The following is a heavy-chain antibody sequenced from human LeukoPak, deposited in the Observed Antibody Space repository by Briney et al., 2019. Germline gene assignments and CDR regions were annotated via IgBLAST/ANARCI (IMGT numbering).Heavy chain of an antibody. J-gene: IGHJ4*02. CDR1: GFTFSDHY. Sequence: GSLRLSCAASGFTFSDHYMAWVRQPPGKGLEWIGEINHSGSTNYNPSLKSRVTISVDTSKNQFFLKLSSVTAADTAVYYCARGPTTGEFDYWGQGTLVTVSS. D-gene: IGHD1-1*01. CDR3: ARGPTTGEFDY. V-gene: IGHV4-34*01. CDR2: INHSGST.